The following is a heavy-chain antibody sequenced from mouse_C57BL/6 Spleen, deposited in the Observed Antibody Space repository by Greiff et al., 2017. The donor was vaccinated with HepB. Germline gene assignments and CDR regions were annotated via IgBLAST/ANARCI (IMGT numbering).Heavy chain of an antibody. CDR2: IDPEDGET. Sequence: EVQLQQSGAELVKPGASVKLSCTASGFNIKDYYMHWVKQRTEQGLEWIGRIDPEDGETKYAPKFQGKATITADTSSNTAYPQLSSLTSEDTAVYYCASLDDGSYGAGYWGQGTTLTVSS. V-gene: IGHV14-2*01. CDR3: ASLDDGSYGAGY. CDR1: GFNIKDYY. J-gene: IGHJ2*01. D-gene: IGHD2-3*01.